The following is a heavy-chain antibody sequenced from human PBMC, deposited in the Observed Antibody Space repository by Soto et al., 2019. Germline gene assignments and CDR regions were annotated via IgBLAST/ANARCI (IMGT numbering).Heavy chain of an antibody. V-gene: IGHV4-34*01. D-gene: IGHD3-22*01. J-gene: IGHJ5*02. CDR2: INHSGST. CDR1: GGSFSCYY. CDR3: ARRLNYYDSSGYYSS. Sequence: SETLSLTCAVYGGSFSCYYWIWIRQPPGKGLEWIGEINHSGSTNYNPSLKSRVTISVDTSKNQFSLKLSSVTAADTAVYYCARRLNYYDSSGYYSSWGQGTLVTVSS.